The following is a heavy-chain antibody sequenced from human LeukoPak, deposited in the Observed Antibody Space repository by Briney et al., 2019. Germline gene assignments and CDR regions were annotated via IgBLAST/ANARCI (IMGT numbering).Heavy chain of an antibody. CDR2: IYYSGST. CDR3: ARAPTTNGWFDP. V-gene: IGHV4-31*03. Sequence: PSQTLSLTCTVSGGSISSGGYYWSWIRQHPGKGLEWIGYIYYSGSTYYNPSLKSRVTISVDTSKNQFSLKLSSVTAADTAVYYCARAPTTNGWFDPWGQGTLVTVSS. J-gene: IGHJ5*02. CDR1: GGSISSGGYY. D-gene: IGHD1-26*01.